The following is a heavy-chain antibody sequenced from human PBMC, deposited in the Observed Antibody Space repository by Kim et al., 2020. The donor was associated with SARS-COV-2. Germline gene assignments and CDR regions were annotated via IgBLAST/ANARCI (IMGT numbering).Heavy chain of an antibody. CDR3: VRDRTTVYPHDAFDI. CDR2: ISSSSTYI. D-gene: IGHD4-17*01. CDR1: EFTFSSFR. Sequence: GGSLRLSCAASEFTFSSFRINWVRQAPEKGLEWVAPISSSSTYIYYADSVKGRFTISRDNAKNSLYLQMNSLRAEDTAVYYCVRDRTTVYPHDAFDIWGQGTMVTLSS. V-gene: IGHV3-21*01. J-gene: IGHJ3*02.